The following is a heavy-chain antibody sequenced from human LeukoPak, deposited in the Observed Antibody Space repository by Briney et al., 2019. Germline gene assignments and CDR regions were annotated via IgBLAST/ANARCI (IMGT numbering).Heavy chain of an antibody. CDR3: AREDTEWELPHDAFDI. CDR1: GYTFTGYY. Sequence: ASVKVSCKASGYTFTGYYMHWVRQAPGQGLEWMGWINPNSGGTNYAQKFQGRVTMTRDTSISTAYMELSRLRSDDTAVYYCAREDTEWELPHDAFDIWGQGTMVTVSS. CDR2: INPNSGGT. J-gene: IGHJ3*02. V-gene: IGHV1-2*02. D-gene: IGHD1-26*01.